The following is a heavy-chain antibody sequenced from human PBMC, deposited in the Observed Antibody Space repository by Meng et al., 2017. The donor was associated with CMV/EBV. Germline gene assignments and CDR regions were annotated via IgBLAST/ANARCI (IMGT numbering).Heavy chain of an antibody. CDR3: ARGPTIFGVVTSFDY. V-gene: IGHV1-69*10. Sequence: SVKVSCKASGGTFSSYAISWVRQAPGQGLEWMGEIIPILGIANYAQKFQGRVTITADKSTSTAYMELSSLRSEDTAVYYCARGPTIFGVVTSFDYWGQGTLVTVSS. CDR1: GGTFSSYA. J-gene: IGHJ4*02. D-gene: IGHD3-3*01. CDR2: IIPILGIA.